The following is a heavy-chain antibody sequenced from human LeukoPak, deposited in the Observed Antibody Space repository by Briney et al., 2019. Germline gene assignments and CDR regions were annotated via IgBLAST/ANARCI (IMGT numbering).Heavy chain of an antibody. CDR3: ARVYYRRGVVGAPADY. D-gene: IGHD2-15*01. Sequence: PGGSLRLSCAASGFTFSSYSMNWVRQAPGKGLEWVSSISGSSSYIYYGDSVKGRFTISRDNAKNSLYLQMNSLRAEDTAVSYCARVYYRRGVVGAPADYWGQGTLVTVSS. V-gene: IGHV3-21*01. CDR2: ISGSSSYI. J-gene: IGHJ4*02. CDR1: GFTFSSYS.